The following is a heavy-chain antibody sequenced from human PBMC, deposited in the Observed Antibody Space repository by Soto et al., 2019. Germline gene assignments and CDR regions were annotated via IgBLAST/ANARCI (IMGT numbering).Heavy chain of an antibody. CDR3: ASLSPDDYGDSGDFDY. CDR2: IYYSGST. V-gene: IGHV4-39*01. CDR1: GGSISSSSYY. D-gene: IGHD4-17*01. J-gene: IGHJ4*02. Sequence: QLQLQESGPGLVKPSETLSLTCTVSGGSISSSSYYWVWIRQPPGKGLEWIGSIYYSGSTYYNPSLKSRVTISVDTSKNQFSLKLSSVTAADTAVYYCASLSPDDYGDSGDFDYWGQGTLVTVSS.